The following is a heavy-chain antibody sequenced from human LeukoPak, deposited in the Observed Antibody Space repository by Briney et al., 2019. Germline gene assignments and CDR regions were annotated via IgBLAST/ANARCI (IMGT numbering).Heavy chain of an antibody. Sequence: KPSETLSLTCTVSDGSISSYYWSWIRQPPGKGLEWIGYIYYSGSTNYNPSLKSRVTISVDTSKNQFSLKLTSVTAADTAVYYCARGPGGIAAPTFDYWGQGTLVTVSS. CDR3: ARGPGGIAAPTFDY. J-gene: IGHJ4*02. CDR2: IYYSGST. V-gene: IGHV4-59*01. CDR1: DGSISSYY. D-gene: IGHD6-13*01.